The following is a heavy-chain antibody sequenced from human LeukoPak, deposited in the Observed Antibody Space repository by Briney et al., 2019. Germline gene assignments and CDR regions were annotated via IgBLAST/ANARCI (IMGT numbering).Heavy chain of an antibody. CDR3: ARHAISMVRGVIIPHPYFDY. Sequence: NPSETLSLTCTVSGGSISSYYWSWIRQPPGKGLEWIGYIYYSGSTNYNPSLKSRVTISVDTSKNQFSLKLSSVTAADTAVYYCARHAISMVRGVIIPHPYFDYWGQGTVVTVSS. CDR2: IYYSGST. V-gene: IGHV4-59*08. D-gene: IGHD3-10*01. CDR1: GGSISSYY. J-gene: IGHJ4*02.